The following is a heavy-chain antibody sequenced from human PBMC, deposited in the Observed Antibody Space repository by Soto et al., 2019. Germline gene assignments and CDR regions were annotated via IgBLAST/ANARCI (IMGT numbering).Heavy chain of an antibody. CDR3: VKEGRNIAARRRMDT. V-gene: IGHV3-30*18. J-gene: IGHJ5*02. D-gene: IGHD6-6*01. Sequence: GGSLRLSCAASGFTFDYYWMHWVRQAPGRGLEWVALISYDGSKKYYADFVKGRFTISRDNSKNTLYLQMNSLRVEDTAVYYCVKEGRNIAARRRMDTWGQGTLVTVSS. CDR2: ISYDGSKK. CDR1: GFTFDYYW.